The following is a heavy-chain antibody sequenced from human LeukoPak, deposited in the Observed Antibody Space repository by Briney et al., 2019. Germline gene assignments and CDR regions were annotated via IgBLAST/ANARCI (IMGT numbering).Heavy chain of an antibody. J-gene: IGHJ6*03. CDR1: GFTFSSYS. V-gene: IGHV3-48*01. CDR2: ISNSSSTI. CDR3: ARGVRRFLEWVSMDV. D-gene: IGHD3-3*01. Sequence: GGSLRHSCAASGFTFSSYSMNWVRQAPGKGLEWVSYISNSSSTIYYADSVKGRFTISRDNAKNSLYLQMNSLRAEDTAVYYCARGVRRFLEWVSMDVWGKGTTVTVSS.